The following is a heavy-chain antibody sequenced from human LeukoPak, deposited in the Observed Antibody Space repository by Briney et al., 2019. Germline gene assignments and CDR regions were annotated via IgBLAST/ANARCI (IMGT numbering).Heavy chain of an antibody. CDR1: GFTFSSYG. Sequence: GGSLRLSCAASGFTFSSYGMHWVRQAPGKGLEWVAFVRYDGGSIYYVDSVKGRFIISRDNSKDTLYLQMNSLRIEDTAVYHCGKDHYSGLLGWGQGTLVTVSS. CDR3: GKDHYSGLLG. CDR2: VRYDGGSI. V-gene: IGHV3-30*02. J-gene: IGHJ4*02. D-gene: IGHD4-11*01.